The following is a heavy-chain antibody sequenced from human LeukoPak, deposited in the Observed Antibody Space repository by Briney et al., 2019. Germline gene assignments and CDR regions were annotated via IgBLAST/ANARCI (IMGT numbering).Heavy chain of an antibody. D-gene: IGHD1-26*01. J-gene: IGHJ5*02. Sequence: PGGSLRLSCAASGFTVSSNYMSWVRQAPGKGLEWVSIIYSGSTIYYADSVKGRFFISRDNAKNSLYLQMNSLRAEDTAVYYCARAPKFRLVGVPKGPFDPWGQGTLVTVSS. CDR1: GFTVSSNY. CDR2: IYSGSTI. V-gene: IGHV3-53*03. CDR3: ARAPKFRLVGVPKGPFDP.